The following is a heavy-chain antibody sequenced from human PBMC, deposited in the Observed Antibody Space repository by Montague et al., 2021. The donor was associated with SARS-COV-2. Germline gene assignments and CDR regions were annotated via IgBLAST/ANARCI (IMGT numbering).Heavy chain of an antibody. V-gene: IGHV4-34*01. D-gene: IGHD3-22*01. J-gene: IGHJ4*02. Sequence: SETLSLTYAVHDGSFSDYSWTWIRQPPGKGLEWIGEINHRGSTNYNPSLKSRVTISVDTSKNQFSLKMTSVTAADTAVYYCARGRQHINMVVVVVTGGEYYFDFWGQGTLVAVSS. CDR3: ARGRQHINMVVVVVTGGEYYFDF. CDR2: INHRGST. CDR1: DGSFSDYS.